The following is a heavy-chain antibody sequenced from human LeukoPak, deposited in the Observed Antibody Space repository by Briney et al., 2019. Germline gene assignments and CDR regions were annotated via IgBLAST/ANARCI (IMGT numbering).Heavy chain of an antibody. CDR2: IYYSGHT. CDR3: ARDPSPRDFWSGYSGDNWFDP. J-gene: IGHJ5*02. Sequence: PSETLPLTCTVSGGSISSSGYYWGWLRQPPGKGLEWIGYIYYSGHTNYNPSLKSRVTISVDTSKNQFSLKLSSVTAADTAVYYCARDPSPRDFWSGYSGDNWFDPWGQGTLVTVSS. D-gene: IGHD3-3*01. V-gene: IGHV4-61*08. CDR1: GGSISSSGYY.